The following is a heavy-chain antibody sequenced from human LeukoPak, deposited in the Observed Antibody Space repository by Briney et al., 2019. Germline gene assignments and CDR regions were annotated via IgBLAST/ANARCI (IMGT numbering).Heavy chain of an antibody. J-gene: IGHJ4*02. D-gene: IGHD3-16*01. CDR3: AKDEVTSGGGLDS. V-gene: IGHV3-53*01. Sequence: GGPLTLSCAASGFTVSSKFMHWLRQAPGKGLEWVSVIYSGGITHYAASVAGRFSISRDNSKNTLYLHMNSLRADDTAVYYCAKDEVTSGGGLDSWGQGTLVTVSS. CDR1: GFTVSSKF. CDR2: IYSGGIT.